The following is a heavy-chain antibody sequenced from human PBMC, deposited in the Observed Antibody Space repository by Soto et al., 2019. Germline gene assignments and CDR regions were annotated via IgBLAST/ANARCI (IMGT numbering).Heavy chain of an antibody. CDR2: ISSSSRTI. J-gene: IGHJ3*02. CDR3: DGGSRDPDAFDI. Sequence: EVQLVESGGGLVQPGGSLRLSCAASGFTFSSYSMNWVRQAPGKGLEWVSYISSSSRTIYYADSVEGRFTISRDNAKNSLFLQMNSLRAENTAVYYCDGGSRDPDAFDIWGQGTMVTVSS. CDR1: GFTFSSYS. V-gene: IGHV3-48*01.